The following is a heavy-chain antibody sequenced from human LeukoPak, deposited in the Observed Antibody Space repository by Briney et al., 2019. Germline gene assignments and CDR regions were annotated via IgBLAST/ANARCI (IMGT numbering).Heavy chain of an antibody. CDR3: ARVWAYYYYGMDV. Sequence: SETLSLTCAVYGGSFSGYYWSWIRQPPGKGLEWIGEINHSGSTSYNPSLKSRVTISVDTSKNQFSLKLSSVTAADTAVYYCARVWAYYYYGMDVWGQGTTVTVSS. D-gene: IGHD7-27*01. CDR2: INHSGST. J-gene: IGHJ6*02. CDR1: GGSFSGYY. V-gene: IGHV4-34*01.